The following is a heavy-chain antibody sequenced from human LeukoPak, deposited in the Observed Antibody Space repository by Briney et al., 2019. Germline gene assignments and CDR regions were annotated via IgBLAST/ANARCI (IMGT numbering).Heavy chain of an antibody. CDR1: GFTFSSNA. V-gene: IGHV3-23*01. J-gene: IGHJ3*02. Sequence: GGSLRLSCAASGFTFSSNAMSWVRQAPGKGLEWISGISGSRGNTYYADSVKGRFTISRDNSKNTLYLQMSSLRAEDTAVYYCARGYYDSSGYYPEVAFDIWGQGTMVTVSS. D-gene: IGHD3-22*01. CDR3: ARGYYDSSGYYPEVAFDI. CDR2: ISGSRGNT.